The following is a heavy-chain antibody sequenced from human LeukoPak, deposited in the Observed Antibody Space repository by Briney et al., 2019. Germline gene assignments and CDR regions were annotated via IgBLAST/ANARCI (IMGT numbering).Heavy chain of an antibody. J-gene: IGHJ4*02. V-gene: IGHV1-2*06. CDR2: INPNSGGT. Sequence: GASVKVSCKAAGYTFTGYHMHWVRQAPGQGLEWMGRINPNSGGTKYAQKFQGRVTMTRDTSISTAYMEVSRLRSDDTAVYYCARELGEWSYYFDYWGQGTLVTVSS. D-gene: IGHD3-16*01. CDR1: GYTFTGYH. CDR3: ARELGEWSYYFDY.